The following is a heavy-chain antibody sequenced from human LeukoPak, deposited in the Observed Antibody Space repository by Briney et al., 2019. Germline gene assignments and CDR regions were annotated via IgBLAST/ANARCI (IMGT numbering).Heavy chain of an antibody. Sequence: ASVKVSCKASGYTFTSNYIHWVRQAPGQGLEWMGMIYPRDGSTSYAQKFQGRVTVTRDTSTSTVHMELSGLRSEDTAVYYCARDQLRYCSGGSCYYYWGQGTLVTVSS. CDR2: IYPRDGST. D-gene: IGHD2-15*01. V-gene: IGHV1-46*01. CDR3: ARDQLRYCSGGSCYYY. CDR1: GYTFTSNY. J-gene: IGHJ4*02.